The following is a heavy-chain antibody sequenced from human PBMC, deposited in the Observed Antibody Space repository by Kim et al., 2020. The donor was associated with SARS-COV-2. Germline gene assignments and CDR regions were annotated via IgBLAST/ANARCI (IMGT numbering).Heavy chain of an antibody. Sequence: GGSLRLSCVVSGFNFNNYGMHWVRQAPGKGLEWVAGISYDGSKKFYADSLMGRFTISRDSSKNTLYLQMDSLISEDTAVYYCAKGGGVCGCSSSYYF. CDR2: ISYDGSKK. CDR3: AKGGGVCGCSSSYYF. J-gene: IGHJ4*01. V-gene: IGHV3-30*18. D-gene: IGHD2-21*01. CDR1: GFNFNNYG.